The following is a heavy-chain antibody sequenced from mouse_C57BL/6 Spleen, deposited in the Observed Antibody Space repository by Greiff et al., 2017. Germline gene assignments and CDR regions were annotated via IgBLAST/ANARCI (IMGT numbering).Heavy chain of an antibody. CDR2: LSSGGDYI. J-gene: IGHJ1*03. D-gene: IGHD1-1*01. CDR1: GFTFSSYA. Sequence: VKLVASGEGLVKPGGSLTLSCAASGFTFSSYAMSWVRQTPEKRLEWVAYLSSGGDYIYYADTVKGRFTISRDTARNTLYLQMSSLKSADTAMSYCERDDYSASICYFDVWGTGTTRTVSS. V-gene: IGHV5S21*01. CDR3: ERDDYSASICYFDV.